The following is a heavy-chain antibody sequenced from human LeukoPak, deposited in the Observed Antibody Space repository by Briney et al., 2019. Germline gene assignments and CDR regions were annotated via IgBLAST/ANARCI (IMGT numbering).Heavy chain of an antibody. V-gene: IGHV4-34*01. CDR1: GGSLSGYY. D-gene: IGHD3-10*01. CDR2: INHSGST. CDR3: ARDWVVTMVRGNPQSGDY. J-gene: IGHJ4*02. Sequence: SETLSLTCAVYGGSLSGYYWSWIRQPPGKGLEWIGEINHSGSTNYNPSLKSRVTISVDTSKNQFSLKLSSVTAADTAVYYCARDWVVTMVRGNPQSGDYWGQGTLVTVSS.